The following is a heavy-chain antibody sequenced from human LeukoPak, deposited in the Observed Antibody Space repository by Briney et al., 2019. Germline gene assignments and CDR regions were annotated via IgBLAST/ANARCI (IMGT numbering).Heavy chain of an antibody. CDR1: GGSISSYC. CDR3: ASHSGDRGRVDY. D-gene: IGHD3-16*01. CDR2: IYFSGST. V-gene: IGHV4-59*01. J-gene: IGHJ4*02. Sequence: PSETLSLTSTVSGGSISSYCWSWIRQPPGKGLEWIGYIYFSGSTNYNPSLKSRVTMLVDTSKNQFSLKLNSVTAADTAVYYCASHSGDRGRVDYWGQGTLVTVSS.